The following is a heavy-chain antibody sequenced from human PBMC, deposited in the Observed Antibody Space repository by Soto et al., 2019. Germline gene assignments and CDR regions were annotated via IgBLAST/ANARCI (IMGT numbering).Heavy chain of an antibody. D-gene: IGHD1-7*01. CDR1: GYSFTDKW. V-gene: IGHV5-51*01. J-gene: IGHJ4*02. Sequence: EVQLVQSGAEVKKPGESLKISCKASGYSFTDKWNGWVRQMPGKGLEWMGIIYPGDSDTRYSPSFRGQVTISVDKSITTAYLQWNSLKASDTAMYYCARPTTGTETTSRFDYWGQGTLVSVSS. CDR3: ARPTTGTETTSRFDY. CDR2: IYPGDSDT.